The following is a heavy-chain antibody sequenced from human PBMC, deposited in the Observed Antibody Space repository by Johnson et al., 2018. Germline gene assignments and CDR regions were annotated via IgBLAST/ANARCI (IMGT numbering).Heavy chain of an antibody. CDR3: ARVTEQWLFRFYYYMDV. CDR2: ISGSGGRI. D-gene: IGHD6-19*01. V-gene: IGHV3-53*01. J-gene: IGHJ6*03. Sequence: VRLGESGGGLIQPGGSLRLSCAASGFTVSSNYMRWVRQAPGKGLEWVSVISGSGGRIYYADSVKGRFTISRDNAKNSVYLQMNSLRAEETAVYCCARVTEQWLFRFYYYMDVWGKGTTVTVSS. CDR1: GFTVSSNY.